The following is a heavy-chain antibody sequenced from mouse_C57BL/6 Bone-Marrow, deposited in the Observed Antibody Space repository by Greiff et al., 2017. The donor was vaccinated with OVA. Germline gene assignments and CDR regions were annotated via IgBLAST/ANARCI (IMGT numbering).Heavy chain of an antibody. CDR1: GYTFTPYW. V-gene: IGHV1-53*01. CDR2: INPSNGGT. J-gene: IGHJ4*01. D-gene: IGHD4-1*01. CDR3: ARAWLTGYYAMDY. Sequence: QVQLQQPGTELVKPGASEKLSCTASGYTFTPYWMHWVKQRPGQSLEWIGNINPSNGGTKYNEKIKSKATLSVDKSSSAAYMQLSSLTSEDSAVYYCARAWLTGYYAMDYWGQGTSVTVSS.